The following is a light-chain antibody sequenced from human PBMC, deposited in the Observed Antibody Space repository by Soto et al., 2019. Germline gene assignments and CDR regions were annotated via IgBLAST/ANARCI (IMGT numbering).Light chain of an antibody. CDR2: VAS. CDR3: QQSYNNPRT. J-gene: IGKJ1*01. CDR1: QTISTY. Sequence: DIQMTQSPSSLSASVGDRVTITCRASQTISTYLNWYQHKAGQAPKLLIYVASSLQSGVPSRFSGSGSGTDFTLTINSLQPEDFGTYYCQQSYNNPRTFVQGTKVDMK. V-gene: IGKV1-39*01.